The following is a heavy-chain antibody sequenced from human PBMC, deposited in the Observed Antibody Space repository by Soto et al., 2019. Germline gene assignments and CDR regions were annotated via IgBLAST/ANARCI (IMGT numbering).Heavy chain of an antibody. CDR2: IYYSGST. V-gene: IGHV4-59*01. D-gene: IGHD6-25*01. CDR1: GGSISSYY. J-gene: IGHJ4*02. CDR3: ARERSSEFDY. Sequence: PSGTLSLTCTVPGGSISSYYWSWIRQPPGKGLEWIGYIYYSGSTNYNPSLKSRVTISVDTSKNQFSLKLSSVTAADTAVYYCARERSSEFDYWGQGTLVTVSS.